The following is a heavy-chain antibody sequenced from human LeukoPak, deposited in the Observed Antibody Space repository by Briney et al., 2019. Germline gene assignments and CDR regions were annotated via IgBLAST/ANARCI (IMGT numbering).Heavy chain of an antibody. V-gene: IGHV1-69*05. CDR2: IIPIFGTA. D-gene: IGHD2-2*01. Sequence: SVRVSFKASGGTLSSYAISWVRQAPGQGLEWMGGIIPIFGTANYAQKFQGRVTITTDESTSTAYMELSSLRSEDTAVYYCARASLGYCSSTICSGFDPWGQGTLVTVSS. CDR1: GGTLSSYA. J-gene: IGHJ5*02. CDR3: ARASLGYCSSTICSGFDP.